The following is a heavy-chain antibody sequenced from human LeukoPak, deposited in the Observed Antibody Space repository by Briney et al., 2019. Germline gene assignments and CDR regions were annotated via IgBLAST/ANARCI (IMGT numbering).Heavy chain of an antibody. Sequence: SETLSLTCSVSGDSISSYSWSWIRQPPAKGLEWIGYIHYSESTTYNPSLKRRVTISADPYKHQISLCLSSVTVADPAVYYCARGQGSGSSWAFDYWGQGTLVTVSS. D-gene: IGHD1-26*01. CDR2: IHYSEST. CDR3: ARGQGSGSSWAFDY. J-gene: IGHJ4*02. V-gene: IGHV4-59*01. CDR1: GDSISSYS.